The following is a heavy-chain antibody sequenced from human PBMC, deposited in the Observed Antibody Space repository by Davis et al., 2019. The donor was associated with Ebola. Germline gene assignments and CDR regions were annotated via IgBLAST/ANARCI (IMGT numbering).Heavy chain of an antibody. CDR3: ARLVAGGGANNWFDP. J-gene: IGHJ5*02. CDR2: INHSGST. V-gene: IGHV4-34*01. CDR1: GGSFRGYY. Sequence: MPSETLSLTCAVYGGSFRGYYWSWIRQPPGKGLEWIGEINHSGSTNYNPSLKRRVTISVDPSKTQFSLKLSSVPAADPAVYYGARLVAGGGANNWFDPWGQGTLVTVSS. D-gene: IGHD2-8*02.